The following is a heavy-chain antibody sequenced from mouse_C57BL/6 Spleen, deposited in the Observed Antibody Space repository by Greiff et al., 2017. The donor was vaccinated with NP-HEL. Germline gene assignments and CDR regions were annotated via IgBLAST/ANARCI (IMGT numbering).Heavy chain of an antibody. J-gene: IGHJ3*01. CDR1: GYTFTDYN. D-gene: IGHD5-5*01. CDR2: INPNNGGT. CDR3: ARTSTYPGFAD. V-gene: IGHV1-22*01. Sequence: EVKLMESGPELVKPGASVKMSCKASGYTFTDYNMHWVKQSHGKSLEWIGYINPNNGGTSYNQKFKGKATLTVNKSSSTAYMELRSLTSEDAAVYYCARTSTYPGFADWGQGTLVTVSA.